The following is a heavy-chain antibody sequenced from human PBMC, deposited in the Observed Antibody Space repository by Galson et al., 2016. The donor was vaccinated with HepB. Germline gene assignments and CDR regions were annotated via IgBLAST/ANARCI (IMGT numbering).Heavy chain of an antibody. CDR1: GGSISSSSYC. D-gene: IGHD5-18*01. CDR3: ARQSVPDPVMAHHYHYYYMDV. V-gene: IGHV4-39*01. CDR2: IFDTGNT. J-gene: IGHJ6*03. Sequence: SETLSLTCTVSGGSISSSSYCWGWIRQPPGKGLEWIGTIFDTGNTYHNPSLKSRVGISVDTSKNQFSLKLSSVTAADTAVYYCARQSVPDPVMAHHYHYYYMDVWGKGTTVTVSS.